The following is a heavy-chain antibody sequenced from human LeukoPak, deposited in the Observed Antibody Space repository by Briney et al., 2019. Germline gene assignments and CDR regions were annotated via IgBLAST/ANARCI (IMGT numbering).Heavy chain of an antibody. V-gene: IGHV3-23*01. Sequence: GGSLRLSCAASGFTFSSYAMSWVRQAPGKGLEWVSAITNSGGSTFHADSVKGRFTISRDNAKNSLYLQMNSLRAEDTAVYYCARSKSQVDYWGQGTLVTVSS. J-gene: IGHJ4*02. CDR2: ITNSGGST. CDR3: ARSKSQVDY. CDR1: GFTFSSYA.